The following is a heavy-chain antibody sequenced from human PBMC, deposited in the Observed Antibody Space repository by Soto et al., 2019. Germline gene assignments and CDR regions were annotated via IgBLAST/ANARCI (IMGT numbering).Heavy chain of an antibody. D-gene: IGHD3-3*01. V-gene: IGHV3-43*01. Sequence: GGSLRLSCAASGFTFDDYTMHWVRQAPGKGLEWVSLISWDGGSTYYADSVKGRFTISRDNSKNSLYLQMNSLRTEDTALYYCAKDIKPFLEWFYFDYWGQGTLVTVSS. CDR1: GFTFDDYT. J-gene: IGHJ4*02. CDR3: AKDIKPFLEWFYFDY. CDR2: ISWDGGST.